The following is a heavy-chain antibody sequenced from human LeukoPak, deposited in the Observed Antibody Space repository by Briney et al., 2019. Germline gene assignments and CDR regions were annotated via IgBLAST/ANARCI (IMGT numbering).Heavy chain of an antibody. CDR2: ISGSGGST. J-gene: IGHJ3*02. D-gene: IGHD3-16*01. CDR1: GFTFSSYA. CDR3: AKGGSLGYASSGKRAELPNNLFVI. Sequence: GGSLRLSCAASGFTFSSYAMSWVRQAPGKGLEWVSAISGSGGSTYYADSVKGRFTISRDNSKNTLYLQMNSLRAEDTAVYYCAKGGSLGYASSGKRAELPNNLFVIWGKGKMVT. V-gene: IGHV3-23*01.